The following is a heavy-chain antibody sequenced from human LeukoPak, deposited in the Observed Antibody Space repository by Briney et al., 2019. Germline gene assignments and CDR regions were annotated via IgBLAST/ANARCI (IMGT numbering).Heavy chain of an antibody. CDR1: GFTFSSYA. J-gene: IGHJ6*02. Sequence: GGSLRLSCAASGFTFSSYAMSWVRQAPGKGLEWVAVISYDGSNKYYADSVKGRFTISRDNSKNTLYLQMNSLRAEDTAVYYCARDDPYGDYDYYGMDVWGQGTTVTASS. CDR3: ARDDPYGDYDYYGMDV. V-gene: IGHV3-30-3*01. CDR2: ISYDGSNK. D-gene: IGHD4-17*01.